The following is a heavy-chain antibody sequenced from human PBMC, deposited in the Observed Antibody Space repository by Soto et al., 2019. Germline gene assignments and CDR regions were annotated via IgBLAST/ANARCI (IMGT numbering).Heavy chain of an antibody. V-gene: IGHV1-69*01. Sequence: QVQLVQSGAEVKKPGSSVKVSCKASGGTFSSYAISWVRQAPGQGLEWMGGIIPIFGTANYAQKFQGRVTITADESTSTAYKELSSLRSEDTAVYYCASALYYYDRKDYYYGMDVWGQGTTVTVSS. CDR3: ASALYYYDRKDYYYGMDV. CDR2: IIPIFGTA. CDR1: GGTFSSYA. D-gene: IGHD3-22*01. J-gene: IGHJ6*02.